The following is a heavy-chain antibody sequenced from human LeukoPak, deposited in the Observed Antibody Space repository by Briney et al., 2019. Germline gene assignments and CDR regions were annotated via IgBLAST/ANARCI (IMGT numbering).Heavy chain of an antibody. V-gene: IGHV3-30*03. D-gene: IGHD3-3*01. J-gene: IGHJ4*02. Sequence: GRSLRLSCAASGFTFSSYGMHWVRQAPGKGLEWVAVISYDGSNKYYADSVKGRFTISRDNSKNTLYLQMNSLRAEDTAVYYCARGHLSIFGVVIIPRSPGDYWGQGTLVTVSS. CDR3: ARGHLSIFGVVIIPRSPGDY. CDR1: GFTFSSYG. CDR2: ISYDGSNK.